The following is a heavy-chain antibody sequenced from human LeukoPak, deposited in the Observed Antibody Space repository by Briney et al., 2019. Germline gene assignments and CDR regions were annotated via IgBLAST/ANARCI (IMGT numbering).Heavy chain of an antibody. CDR1: GGSFSGYY. V-gene: IGHV4-34*01. CDR2: INHSGST. J-gene: IGHJ4*02. CDR3: ARGHLRYSY. D-gene: IGHD3-9*01. Sequence: SETLSLTCAVYGGSFSGYYWSWIRQPPGKGLEWIGEINHSGSTNYNPSLKRRVTISVDTSKHQFSLKLSSVTAADTAVYYCARGHLRYSYWGQGTLVTVSS.